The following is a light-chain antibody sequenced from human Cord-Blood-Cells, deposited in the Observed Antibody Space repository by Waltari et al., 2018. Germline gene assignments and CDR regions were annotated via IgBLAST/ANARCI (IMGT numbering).Light chain of an antibody. J-gene: IGLJ3*02. CDR3: QSYDSSLSGWV. V-gene: IGLV1-40*01. CDR1: SSHIGAGYD. CDR2: GNS. Sequence: QSVLTQPPSVSGAPGLRVTISCTGSSSHIGAGYDVHWYQQLPRTAPKLLIYGNSNRPSGVPDRCSGSKSGTSASLAITGLQAEDEADYYCQSYDSSLSGWVFGGGTKLTVL.